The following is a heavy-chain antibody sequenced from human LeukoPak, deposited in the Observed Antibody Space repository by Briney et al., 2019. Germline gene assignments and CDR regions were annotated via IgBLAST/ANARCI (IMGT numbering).Heavy chain of an antibody. J-gene: IGHJ6*03. CDR2: IYTNGST. Sequence: SQTLSLTCTVSGGSISRGFYYWSWIRQPAGKVLEWIGRIYTNGSTNYNPSLKSRVTISVDTSKNQFSLKLSSVTAADTAVYYCARTADYGDYYYYMDVWGKGTTVTISS. CDR3: ARTADYGDYYYYMDV. V-gene: IGHV4-61*02. CDR1: GGSISRGFYY. D-gene: IGHD4-17*01.